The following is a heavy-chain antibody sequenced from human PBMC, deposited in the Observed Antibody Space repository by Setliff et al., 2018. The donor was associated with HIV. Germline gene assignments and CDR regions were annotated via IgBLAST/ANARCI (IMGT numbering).Heavy chain of an antibody. CDR2: INPSGGST. Sequence: GASVKVSCKASGYTFTDYHMHWVRQAPGQGLEWMGIINPSGGSTSYALKFQDGVTMTRDTSTSTVYMEMRSLTSEDTAVYYCARDAFDYTAYYYSYMDVWGKGTTVTVSS. V-gene: IGHV1-46*01. D-gene: IGHD4-4*01. CDR3: ARDAFDYTAYYYSYMDV. CDR1: GYTFTDYH. J-gene: IGHJ6*03.